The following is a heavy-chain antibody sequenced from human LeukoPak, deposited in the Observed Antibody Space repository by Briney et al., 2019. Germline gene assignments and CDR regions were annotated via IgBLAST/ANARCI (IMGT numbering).Heavy chain of an antibody. V-gene: IGHV4-59*08. CDR3: ARHGKLLWFGEYSYYFDY. Sequence: SETLSLTCTVSGGSISSYYWSWIRQPPGKGLEWIGYIYYSGSTNYNPSLKSRVTISVDTSKNQFSLKLSSVTAADTAVYYCARHGKLLWFGEYSYYFDYWGQGTLVTVSS. D-gene: IGHD3-10*01. CDR2: IYYSGST. J-gene: IGHJ4*02. CDR1: GGSISSYY.